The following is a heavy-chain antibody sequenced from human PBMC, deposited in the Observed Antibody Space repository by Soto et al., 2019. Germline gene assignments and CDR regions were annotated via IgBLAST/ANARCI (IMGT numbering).Heavy chain of an antibody. CDR2: IIPILGTV. D-gene: IGHD3-3*01. Sequence: QVQLVQSGAEVKEPGSSVKVSCKASGGTFSSYSISWVRQAPGQGLEWMGGIIPILGTVQYAQMFQGRLTITADESTSTAYTELSRLKSDDTAVYYCATRVSISGVVISWFDPWGRGTLVTVSS. CDR1: GGTFSSYS. V-gene: IGHV1-69*01. CDR3: ATRVSISGVVISWFDP. J-gene: IGHJ5*01.